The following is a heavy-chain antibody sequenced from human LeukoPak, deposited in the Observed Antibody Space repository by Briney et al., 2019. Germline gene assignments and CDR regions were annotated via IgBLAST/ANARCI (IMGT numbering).Heavy chain of an antibody. CDR3: AKDHDRGHYDFWSGYPQWWFDP. V-gene: IGHV3-23*01. D-gene: IGHD3-3*01. CDR1: GFTFSIYA. J-gene: IGHJ5*02. CDR2: ISGSGGST. Sequence: PGGPLRLSCAASGFTFSIYAMSWVRQAPGKGLEWVSAISGSGGSTYYADSVKGRFTISRDNSKNTLYLQMNSLRAEDTAVYYCAKDHDRGHYDFWSGYPQWWFDPWGQGTLVTVSS.